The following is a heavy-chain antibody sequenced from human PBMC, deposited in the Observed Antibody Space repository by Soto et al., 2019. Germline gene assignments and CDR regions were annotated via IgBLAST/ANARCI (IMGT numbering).Heavy chain of an antibody. J-gene: IGHJ4*02. V-gene: IGHV3-48*01. CDR2: ISRNSTTT. D-gene: IGHD5-12*01. CDR1: GFSFISYS. Sequence: EVDLVESGGGLVQPGGSLRLSCAVSGFSFISYSMNWVRQAPGKGLEWVAYISRNSTTTYYADSVKGRFTISRDNAKNSLFLQMNSLRAEETAVYYGARVIEHYDWPDYWGQGTLLPVSS. CDR3: ARVIEHYDWPDY.